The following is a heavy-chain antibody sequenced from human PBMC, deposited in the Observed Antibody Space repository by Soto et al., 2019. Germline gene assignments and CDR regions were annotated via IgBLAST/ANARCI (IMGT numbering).Heavy chain of an antibody. V-gene: IGHV1-69*06. J-gene: IGHJ5*02. CDR1: GGTFSTYA. CDR3: ARAGLPSPLQISWFDP. CDR2: IIPIFGST. D-gene: IGHD1-1*01. Sequence: SVKVSCKASGGTFSTYAIGWVRQAPGQGLEWMGGIIPIFGSTKYAQRFQGRVTITADKSTSTAYMELSSLRSADTAVYYCARAGLPSPLQISWFDPWGLGTLVTVSS.